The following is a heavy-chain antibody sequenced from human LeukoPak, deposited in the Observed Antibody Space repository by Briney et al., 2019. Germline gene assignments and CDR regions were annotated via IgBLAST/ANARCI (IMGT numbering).Heavy chain of an antibody. D-gene: IGHD2-15*01. CDR2: ISSSGSYI. CDR3: ARALGYCSGGSCYLSYYYYYYMDV. Sequence: GGSLRLSCVVSGFTFSRYSMNWVRQAPGKGLEWVSSISSSGSYIYYADSVKGRFTLSRDNAKNSLYLQMNSLRAEDTAVYYCARALGYCSGGSCYLSYYYYYYMDVWGKGTTVTVSS. J-gene: IGHJ6*03. V-gene: IGHV3-21*01. CDR1: GFTFSRYS.